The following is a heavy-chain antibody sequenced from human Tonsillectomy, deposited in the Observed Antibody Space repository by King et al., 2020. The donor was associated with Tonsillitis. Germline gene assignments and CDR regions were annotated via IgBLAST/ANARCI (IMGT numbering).Heavy chain of an antibody. V-gene: IGHV3-23*04. CDR1: GFTFSSYA. Sequence: VQLVESGGGLVQPGGSLRLCCAASGFTFSSYAMSWVRQAPGQGLEWVSAISGSGGSTYYADSVKGRFTITRDNAKNTLYLQMNSLRAEDTAVYYCAKDKPTFGGVIGCFDYWGQGTLVTVSS. D-gene: IGHD3-16*02. CDR3: AKDKPTFGGVIGCFDY. J-gene: IGHJ4*02. CDR2: ISGSGGST.